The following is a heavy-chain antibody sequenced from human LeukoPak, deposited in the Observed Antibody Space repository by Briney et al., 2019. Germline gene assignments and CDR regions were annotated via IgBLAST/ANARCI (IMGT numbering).Heavy chain of an antibody. J-gene: IGHJ1*01. V-gene: IGHV3-20*04. D-gene: IGHD3-10*01. CDR3: ARGSLRPAY. CDR1: GFTFTKHD. CDR2: ISRSGAYS. Sequence: GGSLRLSCDVSGFTFTKHDMSWFRRPPGKGLEWVSSISRSGAYSHYAASVRGRFTISRDNSNDTLFLQMTGLQVADTAIYYCARGSLRPAYWGRGTLVAVSS.